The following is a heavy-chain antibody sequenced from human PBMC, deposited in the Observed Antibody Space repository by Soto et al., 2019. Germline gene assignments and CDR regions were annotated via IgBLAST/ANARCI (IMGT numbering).Heavy chain of an antibody. J-gene: IGHJ3*02. CDR3: ARDSAWEQRAFDI. CDR2: IYYSGST. CDR1: GGSISSSSYY. V-gene: IGHV4-39*07. Sequence: SETLSLTCTVSGGSISSSSYYWGWIRQPPGKGLERIGSIYYSGSTYYNPSLKSRVTISVDTSKNQFSLKLSSVTAADTAVYYCARDSAWEQRAFDIWGQGTMVTVSS. D-gene: IGHD1-1*01.